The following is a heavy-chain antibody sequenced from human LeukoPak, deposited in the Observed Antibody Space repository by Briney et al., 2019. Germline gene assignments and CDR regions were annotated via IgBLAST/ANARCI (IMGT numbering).Heavy chain of an antibody. V-gene: IGHV3-7*03. Sequence: GGSLRLSCAASGFTFSSYWMSWVRQAPGKGLEWVANIKQDGSEKYYVDSVKGRFTISRDNAKNSLYLQMNSLRAEDTAVYYCARDASTELYYYGMDVWGQGTTVTVSS. CDR2: IKQDGSEK. J-gene: IGHJ6*02. CDR1: GFTFSSYW. CDR3: ARDASTELYYYGMDV. D-gene: IGHD1-14*01.